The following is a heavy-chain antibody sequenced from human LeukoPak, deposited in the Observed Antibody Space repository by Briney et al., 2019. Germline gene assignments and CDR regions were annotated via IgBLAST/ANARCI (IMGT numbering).Heavy chain of an antibody. Sequence: GGSLRLSCSASGFTFSSYAIHWVRQAPGKGLEYVSAISDNGGSTYYADSVEGRFTISRDNSKNTLYLQMSSLRAEDTAVYYCVKYSSGWYDYWGQGTLVTVSS. CDR3: VKYSSGWYDY. CDR1: GFTFSSYA. CDR2: ISDNGGST. D-gene: IGHD6-19*01. J-gene: IGHJ4*02. V-gene: IGHV3-64D*06.